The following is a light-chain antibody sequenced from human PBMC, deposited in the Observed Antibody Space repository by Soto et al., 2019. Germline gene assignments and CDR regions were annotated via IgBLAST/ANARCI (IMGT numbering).Light chain of an antibody. Sequence: QSVLTQPPSASGTPGQRVSISCSGSRSNIGRNSVYWYQQLPGTAPKLLIQRNNERPSGVPDRSSGSKSGTSVYLAISGLRSEDEATYYCAAWDDTLNGQVFGGGTKLTVL. J-gene: IGLJ3*02. CDR1: RSNIGRNS. V-gene: IGLV1-47*01. CDR3: AAWDDTLNGQV. CDR2: RNN.